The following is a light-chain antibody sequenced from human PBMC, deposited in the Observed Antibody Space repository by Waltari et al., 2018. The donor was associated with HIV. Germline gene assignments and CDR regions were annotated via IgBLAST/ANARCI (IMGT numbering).Light chain of an antibody. V-gene: IGKV1-5*03. CDR3: QQYNTSEGT. Sequence: DIQMTQSPSTLSASVGDRVTITCRASQSISSWLAWYQQKPGKAPKLLIYKASSLESGVPSSFSGSGSGTEFTLTISSLQADDFATYYCQQYNTSEGTFGQGTKVDVK. CDR2: KAS. CDR1: QSISSW. J-gene: IGKJ1*01.